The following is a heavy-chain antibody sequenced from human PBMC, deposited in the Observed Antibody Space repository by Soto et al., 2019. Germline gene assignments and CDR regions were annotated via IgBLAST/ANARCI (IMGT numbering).Heavy chain of an antibody. J-gene: IGHJ4*02. CDR2: MNPNRGNT. CDR3: ARERSGSSDY. CDR1: GYTFTSYD. Sequence: QVQLVQSVAEVKKPGASVKVSCKASGYTFTSYDINWVRQATGQGLEWMGWMNPNRGNTGYAQKFQGRVTMTRNTSMSTVYTELTSLRSEETAVYDCARERSGSSDYWGQGTLVTVSS. D-gene: IGHD1-26*01. V-gene: IGHV1-8*01.